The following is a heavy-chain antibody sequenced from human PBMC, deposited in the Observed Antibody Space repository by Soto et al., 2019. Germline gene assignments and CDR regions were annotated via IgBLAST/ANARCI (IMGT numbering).Heavy chain of an antibody. Sequence: EMQLMESGGALVRPGGSLQLSCRASGFTFSAFPIHWVRQASGKGLEWVGRVRSRVRGHAIAYAASVTGRFTISRDDSQNTAYLHMTSLSIEDTAVYYCARQSAEGYIKNNWFDPWGPGTLVTVSS. CDR3: ARQSAEGYIKNNWFDP. J-gene: IGHJ5*02. V-gene: IGHV3-73*02. D-gene: IGHD5-12*01. CDR1: GFTFSAFP. CDR2: VRSRVRGHAI.